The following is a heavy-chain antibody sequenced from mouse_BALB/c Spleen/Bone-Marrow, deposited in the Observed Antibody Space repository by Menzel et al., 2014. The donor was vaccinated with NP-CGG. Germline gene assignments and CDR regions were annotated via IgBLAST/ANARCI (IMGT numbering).Heavy chain of an antibody. CDR2: ISDGGTYT. Sequence: EVQGVESGGGLVEPGGSLKLSCAASGFTFSDYYMYWVRQTPEKRLEWVATISDGGTYTYYPDSVRGRFTISRDNAKNNLYLQMSSLKSEDTAMYYCAGTWEAMDYWGQGTSVTVSS. J-gene: IGHJ4*01. CDR1: GFTFSDYY. D-gene: IGHD3-3*01. CDR3: AGTWEAMDY. V-gene: IGHV5-4*02.